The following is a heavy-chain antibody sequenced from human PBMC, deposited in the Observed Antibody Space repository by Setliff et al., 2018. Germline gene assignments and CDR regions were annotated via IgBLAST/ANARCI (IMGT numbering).Heavy chain of an antibody. J-gene: IGHJ5*01. CDR3: ARALGGISAAGNNWLDS. V-gene: IGHV1-69*13. CDR2: IIPLFGTT. Sequence: SVKVSCKASGDTFSSFLVSWVRQAPGQGLEWMGGIIPLFGTTKYAQKFQDRVTMTADESATTAYMELRSLRSEDTAVYYCARALGGISAAGNNWLDSWGQGTLVTVSS. CDR1: GDTFSSFL. D-gene: IGHD6-13*01.